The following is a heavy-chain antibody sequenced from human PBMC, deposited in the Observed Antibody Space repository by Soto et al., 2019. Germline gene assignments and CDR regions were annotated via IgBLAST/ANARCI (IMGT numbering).Heavy chain of an antibody. V-gene: IGHV3-23*01. CDR2: ISGSGVRT. D-gene: IGHD3-16*01. CDR3: ATPAYDY. Sequence: GGSLRLSCAASGFIFSTSGSAFSRYAMTWVRQTPGKALEWFSSISGSGVRTYYSDSVRGRFTISRDNSKDRLYLEMNSVRAEDTAVYYCATPAYDYWGQGTLVTVSS. CDR1: GFIFSTSGSAFSRYA. J-gene: IGHJ4*02.